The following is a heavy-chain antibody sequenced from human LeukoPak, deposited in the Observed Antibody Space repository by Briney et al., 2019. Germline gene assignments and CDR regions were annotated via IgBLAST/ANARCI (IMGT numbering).Heavy chain of an antibody. V-gene: IGHV3-74*01. Sequence: PGGSLRLSCATSGFTHSSYWMHWVRQVPGKGLEWLSRINNDGVSTSYADSVKGRFTISRDNAKNTLYLRMNSLRAEDTAIYYCARKPLSGGYGGTIDYWGQGTLVTVSS. J-gene: IGHJ4*02. CDR3: ARKPLSGGYGGTIDY. CDR2: INNDGVST. D-gene: IGHD5-12*01. CDR1: GFTHSSYW.